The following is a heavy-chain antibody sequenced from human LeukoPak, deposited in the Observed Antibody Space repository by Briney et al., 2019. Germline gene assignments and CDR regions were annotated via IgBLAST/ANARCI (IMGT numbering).Heavy chain of an antibody. Sequence: SETLSLTCTVSGGSISSSSYYWGWIRQPPGNGLEWIGSIYYSGSTYYNPSLKSRVTISVDTSKNQFSLKLSSVTAADTAVYYCAREYCGGDCYSPLYFDYWGQGTLVTVSS. J-gene: IGHJ4*02. CDR1: GGSISSSSYY. CDR2: IYYSGST. D-gene: IGHD2-21*02. CDR3: AREYCGGDCYSPLYFDY. V-gene: IGHV4-39*02.